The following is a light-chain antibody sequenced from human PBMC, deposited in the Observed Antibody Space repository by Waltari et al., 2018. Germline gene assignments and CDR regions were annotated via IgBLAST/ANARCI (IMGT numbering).Light chain of an antibody. Sequence: EIVMTQSPADLSVSPGERATVTCRASQSISNNLARYQHKPGQPPRLLISGASTRATGVPARFSGSGSGTEFTLTISSLQSEDSAIYFCQQYNTWPPSTFGQGTKLEIK. V-gene: IGKV3-15*01. J-gene: IGKJ2*02. CDR2: GAS. CDR1: QSISNN. CDR3: QQYNTWPPST.